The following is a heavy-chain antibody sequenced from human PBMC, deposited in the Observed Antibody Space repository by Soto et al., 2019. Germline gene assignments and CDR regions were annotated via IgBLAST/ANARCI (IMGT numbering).Heavy chain of an antibody. V-gene: IGHV3-11*06. CDR2: ISSSSSYT. Sequence: GGSLRLSCAASGFTFSDYYMSWIRQAPGKGLEWVSYISSSSSYTNYADSVKGRFTISRDNAKNSLYLQMNSLRAEDTAVYYCARDHGGENAFDIWGQGTMVTVSS. J-gene: IGHJ3*02. CDR1: GFTFSDYY. CDR3: ARDHGGENAFDI. D-gene: IGHD2-21*01.